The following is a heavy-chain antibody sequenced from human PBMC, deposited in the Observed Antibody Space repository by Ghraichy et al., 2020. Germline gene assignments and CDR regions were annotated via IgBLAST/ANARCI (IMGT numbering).Heavy chain of an antibody. Sequence: SETLSLTCTVSGGSISSSSYYWGWIRQPPGKGLEWIGSIYYSGSTYYNPSLKSRVTISVDTSQNQFSLKLSSVTAADTAVYYCARHALTYNWFDPWGQGTLVTVSS. V-gene: IGHV4-39*01. CDR2: IYYSGST. CDR1: GGSISSSSYY. D-gene: IGHD2/OR15-2a*01. J-gene: IGHJ5*02. CDR3: ARHALTYNWFDP.